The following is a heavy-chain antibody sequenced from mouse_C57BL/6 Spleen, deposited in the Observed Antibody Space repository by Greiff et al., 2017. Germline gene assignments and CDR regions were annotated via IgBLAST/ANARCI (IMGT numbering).Heavy chain of an antibody. J-gene: IGHJ1*03. D-gene: IGHD1-1*01. Sequence: VQLQQSGAELVKPGASVKISCKASGYAFSSYWMNWVKQRPGKGLEWIGQIYPGDGDTNYNGKFKGKATLTADKSSSTAYMQLSSLTSEDSAVYLCARGGAAVVGRHWYFDVWGTGTTVTVSS. V-gene: IGHV1-80*01. CDR1: GYAFSSYW. CDR3: ARGGAAVVGRHWYFDV. CDR2: IYPGDGDT.